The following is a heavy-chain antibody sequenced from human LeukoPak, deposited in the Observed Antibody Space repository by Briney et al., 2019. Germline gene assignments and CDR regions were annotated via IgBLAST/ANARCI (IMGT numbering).Heavy chain of an antibody. D-gene: IGHD5-24*01. V-gene: IGHV4-31*03. CDR1: GGSISNGGYY. CDR3: ARVEGYYYGMDV. CDR2: IYYSGST. Sequence: SETLSLTCTVSGGSISNGGYYWSWIRQHPGKGLEWIGYIYYSGSTFYNPSLKSRVTISVDTSKNQFSLKLSSVTAADTAGYYCARVEGYYYGMDVWGQGTTVTVSS. J-gene: IGHJ6*02.